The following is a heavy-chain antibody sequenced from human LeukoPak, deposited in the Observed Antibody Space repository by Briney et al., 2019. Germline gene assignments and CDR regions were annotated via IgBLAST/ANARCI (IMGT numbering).Heavy chain of an antibody. CDR2: IYYSGST. V-gene: IGHV4-31*03. Sequence: SQTLSLTCTVSGGSIGSGGYYWSWIRQHPGKGLEWIGYIYYSGSTYYNPSLKSRVTISVDTSKNQFSLKLSSVTAADTAVYYCARDRDYGGAGFDYWGQGTLVTVSS. J-gene: IGHJ4*02. CDR1: GGSIGSGGYY. D-gene: IGHD4-17*01. CDR3: ARDRDYGGAGFDY.